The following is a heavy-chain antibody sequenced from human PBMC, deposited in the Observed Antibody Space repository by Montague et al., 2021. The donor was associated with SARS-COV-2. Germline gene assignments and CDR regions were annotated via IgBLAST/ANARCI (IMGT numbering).Heavy chain of an antibody. CDR3: ARDPSRQLLLYPVGDYYYGMDV. CDR1: GGSISSSSYY. CDR2: IYYSGSA. Sequence: SETLSLTCTVSGGSISSSSYYWGWIRQPPGKGLEWIGSIYYSGSAYYNPSHKSRVTISVDTSKNQFSLKLNSVTAADTAVYYCARDPSRQLLLYPVGDYYYGMDVWGQGTTVTASS. V-gene: IGHV4-39*07. D-gene: IGHD2-2*02. J-gene: IGHJ6*02.